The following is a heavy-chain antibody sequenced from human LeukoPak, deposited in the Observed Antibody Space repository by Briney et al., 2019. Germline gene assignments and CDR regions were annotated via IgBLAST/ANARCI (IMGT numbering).Heavy chain of an antibody. Sequence: SSVKVSCTASGGTFSSYAIGWVRQAPGQGLEGLGGIIPIFGTANYAQKFQARIMITADESTTTAYMELSSLRCEVMPVYYCARAGGYCTGGSCYSYWGQGTLVTGSS. J-gene: IGHJ4*02. CDR2: IIPIFGTA. D-gene: IGHD2-15*01. CDR1: GGTFSSYA. V-gene: IGHV1-69*01. CDR3: ARAGGYCTGGSCYSY.